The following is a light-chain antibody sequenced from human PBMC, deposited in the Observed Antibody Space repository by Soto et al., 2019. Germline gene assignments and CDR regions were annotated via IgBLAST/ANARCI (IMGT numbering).Light chain of an antibody. CDR3: SLYTSENTYV. CDR2: EAR. J-gene: IGLJ1*01. CDR1: SIDFVSYNR. Sequence: GASIDFVSYNRVSWYQQPPGTAPKLIIYEARNRPSGVPDRFSGSKSGNTASLIISGLQAADEADYYCSLYTSENTYVFGTGTKVTAL. V-gene: IGLV2-18*01.